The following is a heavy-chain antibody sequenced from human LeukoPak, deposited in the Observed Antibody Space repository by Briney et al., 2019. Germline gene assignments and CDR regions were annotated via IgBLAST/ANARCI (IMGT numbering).Heavy chain of an antibody. CDR2: ISSSSSYI. J-gene: IGHJ6*03. V-gene: IGHV3-21*01. CDR3: ARDALLRLGDYYYYMDV. D-gene: IGHD3-3*01. Sequence: GGSLRLPCAASGFTFSSYSMNWVRQAPGKGLEWVSSISSSSSYIYYADSVKGRFTISRDNAKNSLYLQMNSLRAEDTAVYYCARDALLRLGDYYYYMDVWGKGTTVTVSS. CDR1: GFTFSSYS.